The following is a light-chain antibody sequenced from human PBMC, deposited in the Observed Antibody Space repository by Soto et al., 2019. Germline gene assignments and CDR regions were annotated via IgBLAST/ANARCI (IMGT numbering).Light chain of an antibody. V-gene: IGKV3-15*01. CDR3: QQYNNWPPAIT. J-gene: IGKJ5*01. CDR1: QSVSSN. Sequence: EIVMTQSPATLSVSPGERATLSCRASQSVSSNLAWYQQKPCQAPRLLIYGASTRATGIPARFSGSGSGTEFTLTISSLQSEDFAVYYCQQYNNWPPAITFGQGTRLEIK. CDR2: GAS.